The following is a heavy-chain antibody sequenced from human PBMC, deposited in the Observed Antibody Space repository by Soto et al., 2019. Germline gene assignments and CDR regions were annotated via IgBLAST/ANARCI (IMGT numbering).Heavy chain of an antibody. CDR2: IYYSGST. J-gene: IGHJ4*02. V-gene: IGHV4-39*01. CDR3: ETGYGSGSYYATNIDY. CDR1: GGSISSSSYY. Sequence: SSETLSLTCTVSGGSISSSSYYWGWIRQPPGKGLEWIGSIYYSGSTYYNPSLKSRVTISVDTSKNQFSLKLSSVTAADTAVYYCETGYGSGSYYATNIDYWGQGTLVTVSS. D-gene: IGHD3-10*01.